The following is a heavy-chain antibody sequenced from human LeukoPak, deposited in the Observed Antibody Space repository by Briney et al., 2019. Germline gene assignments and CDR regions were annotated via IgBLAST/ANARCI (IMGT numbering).Heavy chain of an antibody. CDR1: GFTFSSYG. CDR3: AKDQVFYYYYMHD. J-gene: IGHJ6*03. Sequence: GGSLRLSCAASGFTFSSYGMHWVRQAPGKGLEWVAFIHSAGTGEYYADSVKGRFTISRGNSKNTLYLQMNSLRAEDTAIYYCAKDQVFYYYYMHDWGNGTTVTVSS. CDR2: IHSAGTGE. V-gene: IGHV3-30*02.